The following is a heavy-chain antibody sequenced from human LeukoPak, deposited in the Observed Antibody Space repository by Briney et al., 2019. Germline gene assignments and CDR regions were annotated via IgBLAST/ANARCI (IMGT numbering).Heavy chain of an antibody. V-gene: IGHV4-30-2*01. CDR1: GGSISSGGYS. D-gene: IGHD6-25*01. J-gene: IGHJ3*01. Sequence: SETLSLTCAVSGGSISSGGYSWSWIRQPPGQGLEWIGYVYRSGSTFYNPSLHSRVVMSLDKSNNRFSLQLHSVTAADTAMYFCARNVGLAAATAAGAFDVWGQGTMVTVSS. CDR3: ARNVGLAAATAAGAFDV. CDR2: VYRSGST.